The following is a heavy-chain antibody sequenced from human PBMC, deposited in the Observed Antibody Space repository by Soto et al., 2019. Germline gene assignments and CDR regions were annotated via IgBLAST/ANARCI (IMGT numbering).Heavy chain of an antibody. Sequence: GASVKVSCKASGYSFTSYGITWVRQAPGQGLEWMGWISAYNGNTNYAQSLQGRVTMTTDTSTNTAYMERRSLRSDDTSVYYCARDSGSYSGWFDPWGQGTLVTVSS. CDR2: ISAYNGNT. CDR1: GYSFTSYG. V-gene: IGHV1-18*04. CDR3: ARDSGSYSGWFDP. J-gene: IGHJ5*02. D-gene: IGHD1-26*01.